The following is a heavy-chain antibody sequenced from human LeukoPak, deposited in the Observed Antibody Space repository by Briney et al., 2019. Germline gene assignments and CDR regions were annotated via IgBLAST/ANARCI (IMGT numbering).Heavy chain of an antibody. D-gene: IGHD2-15*01. CDR1: GFTFSSYS. Sequence: GGSLRLSCAASGFTFSSYSMNWVRQAPGKGLEWVSSISSSSSYIYYADSVKGRFTISRDNSKNTLYLQMNSLRAEDTAVYYCARDPFRSSGGPNDYWGQGTLVTVSS. V-gene: IGHV3-21*04. CDR3: ARDPFRSSGGPNDY. CDR2: ISSSSSYI. J-gene: IGHJ4*02.